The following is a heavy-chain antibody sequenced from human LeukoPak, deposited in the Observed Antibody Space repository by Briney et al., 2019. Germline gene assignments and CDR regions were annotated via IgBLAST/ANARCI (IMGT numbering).Heavy chain of an antibody. J-gene: IGHJ1*01. D-gene: IGHD6-25*01. V-gene: IGHV3-23*01. Sequence: GGSLRLSCVGPGFTFSSYAMSWVRQAPGKGLEWVSGISNSGHSTYNADSVKGRFSSSRDNSKNTLYLQMNSLRAEDTAVYYCAKDWRNGYSSDWYSEGYFPHWGQGTLVTVSS. CDR3: AKDWRNGYSSDWYSEGYFPH. CDR1: GFTFSSYA. CDR2: ISNSGHST.